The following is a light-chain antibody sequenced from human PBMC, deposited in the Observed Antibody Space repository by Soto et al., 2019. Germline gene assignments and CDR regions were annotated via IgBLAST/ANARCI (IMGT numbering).Light chain of an antibody. CDR1: QSVSNS. CDR2: DAS. J-gene: IGKJ5*01. Sequence: EIVLTQSPAALSLSPGERATLSCGASQSVSNSLAWYQQRPGQAPRLLIYDASSRATGIPARFSGSGSGTDFTLTISSLEPEDFAVYYCHHRGNGITFGQGTRLEIK. CDR3: HHRGNGIT. V-gene: IGKV3-11*01.